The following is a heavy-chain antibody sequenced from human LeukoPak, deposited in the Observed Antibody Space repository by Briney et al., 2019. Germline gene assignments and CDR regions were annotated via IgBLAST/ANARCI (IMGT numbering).Heavy chain of an antibody. Sequence: GGSLRLSCAASGFTFSRIAMGWVRQAPGKGLEWVSSISSSSSYIYYADSVKGRFTISRDNAKNSLYLQMNSLRAEDTAVYYCAAYYDFWSGYSLSDYWGQGTLVTVSS. D-gene: IGHD3-3*01. CDR1: GFTFSRIA. CDR3: AAYYDFWSGYSLSDY. CDR2: ISSSSSYI. V-gene: IGHV3-21*01. J-gene: IGHJ4*02.